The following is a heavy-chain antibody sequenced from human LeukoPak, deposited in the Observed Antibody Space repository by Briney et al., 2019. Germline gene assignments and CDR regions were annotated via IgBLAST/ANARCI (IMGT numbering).Heavy chain of an antibody. Sequence: SETLSLTCAVSGGSIGSYYWTWIRQPAGRGLEWMGRIHASGTTYYNPSLKSRVTMSVDTSKNQFSLKLSSVTAADTAIYYCARDRAAAGTGWFDPWGQGTLVTVSS. CDR2: IHASGTT. J-gene: IGHJ5*02. CDR1: GGSIGSYY. V-gene: IGHV4-4*07. D-gene: IGHD6-13*01. CDR3: ARDRAAAGTGWFDP.